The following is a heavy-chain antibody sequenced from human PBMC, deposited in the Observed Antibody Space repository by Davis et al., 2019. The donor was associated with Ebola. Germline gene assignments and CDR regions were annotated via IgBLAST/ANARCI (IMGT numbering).Heavy chain of an antibody. D-gene: IGHD3-3*01. J-gene: IGHJ4*02. Sequence: SETLSLTCTVSGGSISSSSYHWGWIRQPPGKGLEWIGSIYFSGITYYNPSLKGRVTISVDASKNQLSLRLSSVTAADTATYYCANAEYYDFWSGYWGIFDYWGLGTLVTVSS. CDR1: GGSISSSSYH. CDR2: IYFSGIT. V-gene: IGHV4-39*01. CDR3: ANAEYYDFWSGYWGIFDY.